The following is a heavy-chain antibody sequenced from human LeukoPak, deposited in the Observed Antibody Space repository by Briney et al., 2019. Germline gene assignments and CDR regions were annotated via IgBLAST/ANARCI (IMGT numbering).Heavy chain of an antibody. CDR1: GFTFSSYS. CDR2: ISSSSSYI. J-gene: IGHJ3*02. CDR3: ARDTVVTFDGAFDI. V-gene: IGHV3-21*01. D-gene: IGHD4-23*01. Sequence: PGGSLRLSCAASGFTFSSYSMNWVRQAPGKGLEWVSSISSSSSYIYYADSVKGRFTISRDNAKNSLYLQMNSLRAEDTAVYYCARDTVVTFDGAFDIRGQGTMVTVSS.